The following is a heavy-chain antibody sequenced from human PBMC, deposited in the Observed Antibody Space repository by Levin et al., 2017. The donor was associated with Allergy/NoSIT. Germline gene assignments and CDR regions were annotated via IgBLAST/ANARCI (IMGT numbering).Heavy chain of an antibody. V-gene: IGHV1-2*02. CDR3: ARSLVGATFDF. CDR1: GYNFPDFY. J-gene: IGHJ4*01. Sequence: GESLKISCKSSGYNFPDFYVHWLRQAPGLGLEWMGLINPNSGGIKYAEKFQGRVTMTRDTSIRTAYMQLSSLTPDDTAVYYCARSLVGATFDFWGHGTLVTVSS. D-gene: IGHD1-26*01. CDR2: INPNSGGI.